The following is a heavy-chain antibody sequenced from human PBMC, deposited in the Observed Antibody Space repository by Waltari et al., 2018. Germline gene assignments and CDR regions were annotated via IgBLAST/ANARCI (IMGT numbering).Heavy chain of an antibody. Sequence: QVQLQESGPGLVKPSQTLSLTCTVSGGSISSGSYYWSWIRQPAGKGLEWIGYIYPSGSTNYNPSHKSRVTISVDTSKNQFSLKLSSVTAADTAVYYCARDREGVAATFFYYYGMDVWGQGTTVTVSS. CDR1: GGSISSGSYY. D-gene: IGHD2-15*01. CDR3: ARDREGVAATFFYYYGMDV. J-gene: IGHJ6*02. V-gene: IGHV4-61*09. CDR2: IYPSGST.